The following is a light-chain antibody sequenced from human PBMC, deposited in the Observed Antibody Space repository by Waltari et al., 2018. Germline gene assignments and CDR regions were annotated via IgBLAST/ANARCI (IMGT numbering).Light chain of an antibody. V-gene: IGKV4-1*01. Sequence: DIEMTQSPDSLGVSPGERATITCKSSQSLFYSPNNKNYLAWYQQKRGQPPRLLISWASTRESGVPDRFSGSGSGTYFTLTISSLQAEDVAVYYCHQYYTTPRTFGQGTKLEIK. J-gene: IGKJ2*01. CDR2: WAS. CDR3: HQYYTTPRT. CDR1: QSLFYSPNNKNY.